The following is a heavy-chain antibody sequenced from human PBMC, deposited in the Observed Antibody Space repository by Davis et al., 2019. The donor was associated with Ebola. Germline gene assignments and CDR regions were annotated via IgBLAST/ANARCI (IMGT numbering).Heavy chain of an antibody. D-gene: IGHD4-23*01. CDR2: ISAYNGNT. CDR1: GYTFTSYG. J-gene: IGHJ6*02. V-gene: IGHV1-18*04. Sequence: AASVKVSCKASGYTFTSYGISWVRQAPGQGLEWMGWISAYNGNTNYAQKFQGRVTITADKSTSTAYMELSSLRSEDTAVYYCASRTTVVTPSYGMDVWGQGTTVTVSS. CDR3: ASRTTVVTPSYGMDV.